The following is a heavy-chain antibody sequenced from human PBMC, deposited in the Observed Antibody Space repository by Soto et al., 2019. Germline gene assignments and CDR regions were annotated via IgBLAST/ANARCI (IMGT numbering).Heavy chain of an antibody. CDR3: AREGVRARTYYDFWSGYYTPYYYGMDV. D-gene: IGHD3-3*01. V-gene: IGHV1-46*01. Sequence: NLYWKTVGYRNSVDHIRWGIKTNKQGIEWMGIINPSGGSTSYAQKFQGRVTMTRDTSTSTVYMELSSLRPEDTAVYYCAREGVRARTYYDFWSGYYTPYYYGMDVWGQGTTVTVSS. CDR1: GYRNSVDH. CDR2: INPSGGST. J-gene: IGHJ6*02.